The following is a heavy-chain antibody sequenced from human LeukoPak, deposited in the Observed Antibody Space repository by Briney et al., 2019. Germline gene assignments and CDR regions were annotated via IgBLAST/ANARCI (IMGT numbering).Heavy chain of an antibody. CDR3: ARRIRGYSYGPNNWFDP. D-gene: IGHD5-18*01. V-gene: IGHV1-69*04. J-gene: IGHJ5*02. CDR2: IIPILGIA. CDR1: GGTFSSYA. Sequence: GASVKVSCKASGGTFSSYAISWVRQAPGQGLEWMGRIIPILGIANYAQKFQGRVTITADKSTNTAYMELSSLRSEDTAVYYCARRIRGYSYGPNNWFDPWGQGTLVTVSS.